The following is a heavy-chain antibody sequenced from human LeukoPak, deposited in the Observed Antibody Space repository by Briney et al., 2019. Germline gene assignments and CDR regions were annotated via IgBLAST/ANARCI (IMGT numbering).Heavy chain of an antibody. Sequence: PGGSLRLSCAASGFTVSTKYMSWVRQSPVKGLEWVSITYSGGVTYYADSVRGRFTISRDNSKNTMDLQMDSLRAEDTAIYYCAREKSRGGDFYGMDVWGQGTTVTVSS. D-gene: IGHD2-15*01. J-gene: IGHJ6*02. V-gene: IGHV3-53*01. CDR3: AREKSRGGDFYGMDV. CDR1: GFTVSTKY. CDR2: TYSGGVT.